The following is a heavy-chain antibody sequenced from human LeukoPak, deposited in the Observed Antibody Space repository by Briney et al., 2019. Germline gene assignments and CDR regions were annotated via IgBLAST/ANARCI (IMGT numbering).Heavy chain of an antibody. CDR1: GYTFTSYG. J-gene: IGHJ4*02. CDR2: TIPIFGTA. CDR3: ARERCSSTSCYKGAGFDY. D-gene: IGHD2-2*02. Sequence: RASVKVSCKASGYTFTSYGISWVRQAPGQGLEWMGGTIPIFGTANYAQKFQGRVTITADESTSTAYMELSSLRSEDTAVYYCARERCSSTSCYKGAGFDYWGQGTLVTVSS. V-gene: IGHV1-69*13.